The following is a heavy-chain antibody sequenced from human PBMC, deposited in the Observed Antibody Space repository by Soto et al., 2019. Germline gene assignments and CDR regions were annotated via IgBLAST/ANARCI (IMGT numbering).Heavy chain of an antibody. Sequence: QVQLVESGGGVGQPGRSLRLSCAASGFDFSNHAMHWVRQPPGKAPEWPATISFDGGDEFYADSVKGRFTISRDNSKSTLSLHMNSLRAEDTAVYYCVKFCGGDCYNYWGQGTLVTVSS. CDR2: ISFDGGDE. J-gene: IGHJ4*02. CDR3: VKFCGGDCYNY. V-gene: IGHV3-30-3*02. D-gene: IGHD2-21*02. CDR1: GFDFSNHA.